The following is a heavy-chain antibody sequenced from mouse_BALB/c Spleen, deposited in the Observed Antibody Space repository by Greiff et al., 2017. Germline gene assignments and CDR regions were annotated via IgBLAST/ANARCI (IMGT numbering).Heavy chain of an antibody. V-gene: IGHV1-4*01. Sequence: QVQLQQSGAELARPGASVKMSCKASGYTFTSYTMHWVKQRPGQGLEWIGYINPSSGYTNYNQKFKDKATLTADKSSSTAYMHLSSLTSEDSAVYYCAREGTMMTRFDYWGQGTTLTVSS. J-gene: IGHJ2*01. D-gene: IGHD2-4*01. CDR1: GYTFTSYT. CDR2: INPSSGYT. CDR3: AREGTMMTRFDY.